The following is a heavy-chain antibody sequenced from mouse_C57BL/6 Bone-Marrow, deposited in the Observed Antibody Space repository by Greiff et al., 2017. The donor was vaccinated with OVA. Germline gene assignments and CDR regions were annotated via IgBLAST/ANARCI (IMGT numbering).Heavy chain of an antibody. CDR1: GYTFTSYW. D-gene: IGHD1-1*01. Sequence: QVQLQQPGAELVKPGASVKLSCKASGYTFTSYWMHWVKQRPGQGLEWIGMIHPNSGSTNYNEKFKSKATLTVDKSSSTAYMQLSSLTSEDSAVYYCARREEDGSKDYYAMDYWGQGTSVTVSS. CDR3: ARREEDGSKDYYAMDY. CDR2: IHPNSGST. J-gene: IGHJ4*01. V-gene: IGHV1-64*01.